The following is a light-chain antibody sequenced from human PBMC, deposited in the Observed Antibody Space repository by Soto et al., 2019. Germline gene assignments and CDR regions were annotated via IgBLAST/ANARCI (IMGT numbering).Light chain of an antibody. CDR3: QQRSKSLT. Sequence: EIVLTQSPATLSLSPGERATLSCRASQSVSSYLAWYQQKPGQAPRLLIYDASNRATGIPARFSGSGSGTXXXXXXXXLEPEDFAVYXCQQRSKSLTFGGGTKVEIK. J-gene: IGKJ4*01. CDR1: QSVSSY. CDR2: DAS. V-gene: IGKV3-11*01.